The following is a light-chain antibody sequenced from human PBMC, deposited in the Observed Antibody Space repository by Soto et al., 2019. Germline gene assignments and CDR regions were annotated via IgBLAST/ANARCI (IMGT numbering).Light chain of an antibody. CDR3: SSYTSSSTRV. J-gene: IGLJ3*02. V-gene: IGLV2-14*01. CDR1: SSDVGGYND. Sequence: QSALTQPASVSGSPGXSITISCTGTSSDVGGYNDVSWYQQHPGKAPKLMIYEVSNRPSGVSNRFSGSKSGNTASLTISGLQAEDEADYYCSSYTSSSTRVFGGGTKVTVL. CDR2: EVS.